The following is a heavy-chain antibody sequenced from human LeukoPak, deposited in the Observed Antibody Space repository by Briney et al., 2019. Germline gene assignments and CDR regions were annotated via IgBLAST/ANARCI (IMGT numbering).Heavy chain of an antibody. CDR2: INPSGDGT. Sequence: ASVKVSCKASGHTFTTYYVHLVRQAPGRGLEWMGVINPSGDGTSYAQKFQGRVTMTRDTSTSTVYVELSSLRSEDTAVYYCARGPVGWFGHAFDIWGQGTMVTVSS. V-gene: IGHV1-46*01. CDR3: ARGPVGWFGHAFDI. D-gene: IGHD3-10*01. CDR1: GHTFTTYY. J-gene: IGHJ3*02.